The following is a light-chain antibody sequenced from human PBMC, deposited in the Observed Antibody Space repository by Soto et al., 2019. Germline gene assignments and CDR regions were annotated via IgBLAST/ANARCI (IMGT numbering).Light chain of an antibody. V-gene: IGKV3-15*01. CDR2: GPS. Sequence: EIVMTQSPATLSVSPGERATLFCRASQGVSTYLAWYQQKPGQAPRLLIYGPSTRATGIPARFSGSGSGTEFTLTISSLQSEDFAVYYCQQYYDWPLTFGGGTKVDSK. CDR1: QGVSTY. J-gene: IGKJ4*01. CDR3: QQYYDWPLT.